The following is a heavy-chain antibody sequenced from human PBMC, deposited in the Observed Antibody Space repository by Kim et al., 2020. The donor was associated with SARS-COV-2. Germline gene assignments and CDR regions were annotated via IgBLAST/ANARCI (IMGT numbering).Heavy chain of an antibody. CDR3: ARGDTRVIEVVFHFDY. Sequence: GGSLRLSCAASGFSFSSYAMHWVRQAPGKGLEWVALISYDGYNKYYSDPMKGRFTISRDNSKNTLYLQMNSLRVEDTAVYYCARGDTRVIEVVFHFDYWGQGTLVTVSS. D-gene: IGHD3-22*01. V-gene: IGHV3-30-3*01. CDR1: GFSFSSYA. CDR2: ISYDGYNK. J-gene: IGHJ4*02.